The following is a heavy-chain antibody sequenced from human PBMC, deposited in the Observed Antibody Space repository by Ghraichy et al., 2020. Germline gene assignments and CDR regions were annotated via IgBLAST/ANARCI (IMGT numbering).Heavy chain of an antibody. CDR2: INHSGST. CDR1: GGSFSGYY. V-gene: IGHV4-34*01. D-gene: IGHD2-15*01. Sequence: SETLSLTCAVYGGSFSGYYWSWIRQPPGKGLEWIGEINHSGSTNYNPSLKSRVTISVDTSKNQFSLKLSSVTAADTAVYYCAGAYFCSGGSCYVRIGRYFDLWGRGTLVTVSS. J-gene: IGHJ2*01. CDR3: AGAYFCSGGSCYVRIGRYFDL.